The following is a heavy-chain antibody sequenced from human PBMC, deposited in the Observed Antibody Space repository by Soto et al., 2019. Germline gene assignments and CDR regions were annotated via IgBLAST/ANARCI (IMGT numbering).Heavy chain of an antibody. CDR2: INPNSGGT. CDR3: ARGREQLVPSYYYYMCG. Sequence: ASVKVSSKASGYTFTGYYMHWVRQAPGKGLEWMGWINPNSGGTNYAQNFQGRVTMTRDTSISPAYMELSRLRSDDTAVYYCARGREQLVPSYYYYMCGWGQGTTCTVSS. D-gene: IGHD6-6*01. J-gene: IGHJ6*02. CDR1: GYTFTGYY. V-gene: IGHV1-2*02.